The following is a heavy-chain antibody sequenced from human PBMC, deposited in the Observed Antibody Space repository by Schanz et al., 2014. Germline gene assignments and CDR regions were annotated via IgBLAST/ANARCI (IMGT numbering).Heavy chain of an antibody. J-gene: IGHJ6*02. Sequence: QVQLQESGPGLVKPSQTLSLTCAVSGGSISSGGYSWSWIRQPPGKGLEWIGYIFFRGSTYSNPSLKSRVTISIATSKSQFSLRLTSVTAADTAVYYCYGMDVWGQGTTVTVSS. CDR2: IFFRGST. CDR1: GGSISSGGYS. CDR3: YGMDV. V-gene: IGHV4-30-4*07.